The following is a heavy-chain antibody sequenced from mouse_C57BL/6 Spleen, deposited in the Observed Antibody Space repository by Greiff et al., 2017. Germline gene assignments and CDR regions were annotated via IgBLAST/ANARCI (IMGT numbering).Heavy chain of an antibody. D-gene: IGHD1-1*01. CDR2: IYPGSGST. J-gene: IGHJ3*01. Sequence: QVQLQQSGAELVKPGASVKMSCKASGYTFTSYWITWVKQRPGQGLEWIGDIYPGSGSTNYNEKFKSKATLTVDTSSSTAYMQLSSLTSEDSAVYYCARGEYYGSSYGFAYWGQGTLVTVSA. V-gene: IGHV1-55*01. CDR3: ARGEYYGSSYGFAY. CDR1: GYTFTSYW.